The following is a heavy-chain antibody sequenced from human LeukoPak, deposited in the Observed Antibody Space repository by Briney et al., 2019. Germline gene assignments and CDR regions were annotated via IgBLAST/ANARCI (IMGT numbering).Heavy chain of an antibody. CDR2: IVYSGKT. V-gene: IGHV4-31*03. CDR3: ARAVQGVYTFGY. Sequence: PSETLSLTCTVSGASISSGDYSLNWIRQRPGKGLEWIGCIVYSGKTYYNPSLKSRSTLPVDTSNNHFSLRLSSVTAADTPVYYCARAVQGVYTFGYWGQGTLVTVSS. J-gene: IGHJ4*02. CDR1: GASISSGDYS. D-gene: IGHD3-10*01.